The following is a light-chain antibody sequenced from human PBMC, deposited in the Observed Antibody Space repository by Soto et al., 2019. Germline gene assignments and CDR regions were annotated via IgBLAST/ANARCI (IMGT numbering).Light chain of an antibody. Sequence: EIVLTQSPGSLSLSPGEIATLSCRASQRVSSSHLVWYQQKPGQAPRLLIYSTSDRATGIPDRFSGSGYGTDFTLTIRGLEHEDFAVYYCQQYAGSLTFGGGTKV. CDR1: QRVSSSH. CDR2: STS. V-gene: IGKV3-20*01. J-gene: IGKJ4*02. CDR3: QQYAGSLT.